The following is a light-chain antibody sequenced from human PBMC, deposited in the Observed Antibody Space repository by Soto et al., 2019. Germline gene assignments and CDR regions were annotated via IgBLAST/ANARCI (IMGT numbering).Light chain of an antibody. J-gene: IGLJ1*01. V-gene: IGLV7-43*01. CDR2: STS. CDR3: LLYYGGAYA. Sequence: QTVVTQEPSLTVSPGGTVTLTCASSTGPVTSGYYPNWIQQRPGQAPRALIYSTSNKYSWTPARFSGSLLGGKAALTLSGVQPEDEADYYCLLYYGGAYAFGTGTKLTVL. CDR1: TGPVTSGYY.